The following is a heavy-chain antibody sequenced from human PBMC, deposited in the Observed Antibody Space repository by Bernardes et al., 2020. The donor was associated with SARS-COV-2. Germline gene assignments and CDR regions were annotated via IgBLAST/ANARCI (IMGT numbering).Heavy chain of an antibody. CDR2: ISSSGGT. Sequence: SETLSLTCTVSGGSISSSNSYCGWIRQAPGKGLEWIGDISSSGGTFYNPSVKSRVSISVDSSTKQFSLSLRSVIDSDTAVYFCVRRRFAGPVENWGQGARVTVSS. V-gene: IGHV4-39*01. CDR1: GGSISSSNSY. D-gene: IGHD3-16*01. CDR3: VRRRFAGPVEN. J-gene: IGHJ4*02.